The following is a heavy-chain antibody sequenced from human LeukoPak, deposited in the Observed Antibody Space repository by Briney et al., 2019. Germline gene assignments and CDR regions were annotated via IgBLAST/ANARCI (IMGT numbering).Heavy chain of an antibody. J-gene: IGHJ3*02. V-gene: IGHV4-59*08. CDR1: GGSISSYY. CDR3: ARHGITAGTEYAFDI. Sequence: SETLSLTCTVSGGSISSYYWSWIRQPPGKGLEWIGYIYYSGSTNYSPSLKSRVTISVDTSKSQFSLKLSSVTAADTAVYYCARHGITAGTEYAFDIWGQGTMVTVSS. CDR2: IYYSGST. D-gene: IGHD6-13*01.